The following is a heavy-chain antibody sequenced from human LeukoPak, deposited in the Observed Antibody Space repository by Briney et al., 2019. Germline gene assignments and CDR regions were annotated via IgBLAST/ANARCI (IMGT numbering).Heavy chain of an antibody. J-gene: IGHJ4*02. Sequence: PGGSLRLSCAASGFTFSRQAMSWVRQAPGQGLQWVSAITDSADDTYYADSVKGRFTISRDNSKNTLFLQMNSLTAEDTAVYYCAITLYYFDFWGQGTLVTVSS. D-gene: IGHD3-16*01. CDR2: ITDSADDT. CDR1: GFTFSRQA. V-gene: IGHV3-23*01. CDR3: AITLYYFDF.